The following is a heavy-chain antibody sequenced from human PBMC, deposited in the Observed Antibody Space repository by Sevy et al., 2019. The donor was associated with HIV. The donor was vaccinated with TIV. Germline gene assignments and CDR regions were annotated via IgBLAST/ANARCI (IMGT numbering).Heavy chain of an antibody. CDR3: AKDNRPATMSNSSYYYYYGMDV. CDR1: GFRFSDYA. V-gene: IGHV3-9*01. J-gene: IGHJ6*02. D-gene: IGHD6-6*01. CDR2: ISWNGVSL. Sequence: GGSLRLSCAASGFRFSDYAMHWVRQAPGKGLEWVSGISWNGVSLDYADSVKGRFTISRDNAKNSLYLQMNRLRSEDTALYYCAKDNRPATMSNSSYYYYYGMDVWGQGTTVTVSS.